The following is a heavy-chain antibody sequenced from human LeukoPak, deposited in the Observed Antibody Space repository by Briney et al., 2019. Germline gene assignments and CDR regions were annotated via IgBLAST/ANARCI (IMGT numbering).Heavy chain of an antibody. D-gene: IGHD3-22*01. CDR1: GYTFTSYG. CDR3: ARDYDSSGYYRPFAY. Sequence: GASVTVSCKASGYTFTSYGISWVRQAPGQGLEWMGRISAYNGHTNYAQKLQGRVTMTTDTSTTTAYMELRSLRSDDTAVYYCARDYDSSGYYRPFAYWGQGTLVTVSS. CDR2: ISAYNGHT. J-gene: IGHJ4*02. V-gene: IGHV1-18*01.